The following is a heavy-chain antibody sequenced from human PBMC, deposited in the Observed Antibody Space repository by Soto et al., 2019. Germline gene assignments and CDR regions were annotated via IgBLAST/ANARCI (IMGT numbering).Heavy chain of an antibody. V-gene: IGHV1-18*01. Sequence: GASVKVSCKANGYTFRNYAMHWVRQAPGQGLEWMGWINAYNGNTNYAQKLQGRVTMTTDTSTSTAYMELRSLRSDDTAVYYCARGWGGYCSSTSCYGWFDPWGQGTLVTVSS. CDR2: INAYNGNT. J-gene: IGHJ5*02. CDR1: GYTFRNYA. CDR3: ARGWGGYCSSTSCYGWFDP. D-gene: IGHD2-2*01.